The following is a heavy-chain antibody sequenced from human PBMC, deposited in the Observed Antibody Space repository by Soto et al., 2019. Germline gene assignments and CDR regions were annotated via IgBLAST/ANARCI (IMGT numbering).Heavy chain of an antibody. D-gene: IGHD2-15*01. CDR2: ISSSGTGI. J-gene: IGHJ3*02. V-gene: IGHV3-11*01. Sequence: QVQLVESGGGLCKPGGSLRLSCSASRFPFSDYYIIWILQAQGKGAKWVSYISSSGTGIYYVDSVKGRFTISRDNAKNSLYLQRNSLRAEDTAVYFCARAYSDAFDIWGQGTMVTVSS. CDR3: ARAYSDAFDI. CDR1: RFPFSDYY.